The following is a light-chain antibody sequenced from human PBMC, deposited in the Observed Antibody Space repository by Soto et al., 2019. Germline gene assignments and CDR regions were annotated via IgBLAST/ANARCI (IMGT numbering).Light chain of an antibody. Sequence: DIQMTQSPSTLSASVGDRVTITCRASHSISSWLAWYQQKPGKAPKLLIYDASNLESGVPSRFSGSGSGTEFTLTISSLQPDDFATYYCQQYNNYPWTFGQGTKVEIK. CDR1: HSISSW. CDR2: DAS. J-gene: IGKJ1*01. CDR3: QQYNNYPWT. V-gene: IGKV1-5*01.